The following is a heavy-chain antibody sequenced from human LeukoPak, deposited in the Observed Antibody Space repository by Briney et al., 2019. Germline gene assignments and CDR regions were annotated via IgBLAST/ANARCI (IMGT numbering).Heavy chain of an antibody. Sequence: GASVKVSCKASGYTFTSYYMHWVRQAPGQGLEWMGIINPTTGDTTYAQKFQGRLTMTRDMFTSTVYMELSSLTSEDTAVFYCARYGFSAVWQGGWHAFDIWGQGTVVTVSS. CDR2: INPTTGDT. J-gene: IGHJ3*02. D-gene: IGHD2-15*01. CDR1: GYTFTSYY. V-gene: IGHV1-46*01. CDR3: ARYGFSAVWQGGWHAFDI.